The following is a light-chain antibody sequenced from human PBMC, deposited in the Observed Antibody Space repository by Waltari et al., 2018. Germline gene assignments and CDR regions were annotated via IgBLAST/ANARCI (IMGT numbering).Light chain of an antibody. CDR2: FAS. CDR3: QQLNNYPVT. V-gene: IGKV1-9*01. J-gene: IGKJ5*01. Sequence: DIQLTQSPSFLSASVGDPVTITCRASQGISTSLAWYQQKPGKAPKLLIYFASSLQGGVPPRFSGSGSGTEFTLTIRSLQPEDFATYYCQQLNNYPVTFGQGTRLDIK. CDR1: QGISTS.